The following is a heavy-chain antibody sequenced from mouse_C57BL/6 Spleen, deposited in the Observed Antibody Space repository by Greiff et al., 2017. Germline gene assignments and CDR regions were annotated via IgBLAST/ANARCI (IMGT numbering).Heavy chain of an antibody. CDR2: IDPANGNT. Sequence: VQLQQSVAELVRPGASVKLSCTASGFNIKNTYMHWVKQRPEQGLEWIGRIDPANGNTKYAPKFQGKATITADTSSNTAYLQLSSLTSEDTAIDYYTPDYYGSGYYAMDYWGQGTSVTVSS. CDR1: GFNIKNTY. CDR3: TPDYYGSGYYAMDY. D-gene: IGHD1-1*01. J-gene: IGHJ4*01. V-gene: IGHV14-3*01.